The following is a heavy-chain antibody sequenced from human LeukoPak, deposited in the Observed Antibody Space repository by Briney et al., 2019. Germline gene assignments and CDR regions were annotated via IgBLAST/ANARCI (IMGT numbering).Heavy chain of an antibody. J-gene: IGHJ4*02. D-gene: IGHD5-12*01. Sequence: GGSLRLSCAASGFTFGDYYMSWIRQAPGKGLEWVSYISSSGSSIYYADSVKGRFTISRDNAENSLYLQMNSLRVDDTAVYFCARDGPSGYSSYLYWGQGTLVTVSS. CDR1: GFTFGDYY. CDR2: ISSSGSSI. V-gene: IGHV3-11*04. CDR3: ARDGPSGYSSYLY.